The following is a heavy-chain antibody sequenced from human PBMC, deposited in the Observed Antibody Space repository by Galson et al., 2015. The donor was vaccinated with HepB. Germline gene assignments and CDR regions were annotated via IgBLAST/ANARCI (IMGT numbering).Heavy chain of an antibody. J-gene: IGHJ6*02. D-gene: IGHD2-2*02. CDR2: IIPIFGTA. CDR3: ARVGYCSSTSCYTDYYYGMDV. Sequence: SVKVSCKASGGTFSSYAISWVRQAPGQGLEWMGGIIPIFGTANYAQEFQGRVTITADESTSTAYMELSSLRSEDTAVYYCARVGYCSSTSCYTDYYYGMDVWGQGTTVTVSS. CDR1: GGTFSSYA. V-gene: IGHV1-69*13.